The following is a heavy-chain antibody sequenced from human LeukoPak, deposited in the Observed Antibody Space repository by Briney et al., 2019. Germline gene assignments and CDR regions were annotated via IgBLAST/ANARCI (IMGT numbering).Heavy chain of an antibody. Sequence: PGGSLRLSCAAPGFTVSSHDMHWVRQTTRRGLEWVSVIGTNADTHYPGSVKGRFSISRENAKDALYLEMTSLRAGDTAVYYCARCSGWGMDVWGQGTTVTVSS. D-gene: IGHD3-10*01. CDR1: GFTVSSHD. V-gene: IGHV3-13*04. J-gene: IGHJ6*02. CDR3: ARCSGWGMDV. CDR2: IGTNADT.